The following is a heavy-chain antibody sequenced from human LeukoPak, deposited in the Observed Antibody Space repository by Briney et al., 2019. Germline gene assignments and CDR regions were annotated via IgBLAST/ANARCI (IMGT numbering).Heavy chain of an antibody. D-gene: IGHD1-1*01. CDR2: TSNDGRDK. J-gene: IGHJ4*02. V-gene: IGHV3-30-3*01. Sequence: PGGSLRLSCAASGFTFSSYALHWVRQAPGKGLEWVAVTSNDGRDKHHADSVKGRFTVSRDNSKNTLYLQMNSLRVEDTAVYYCAKDLTTTSADYYFDYWGQGTLVTVSS. CDR3: AKDLTTTSADYYFDY. CDR1: GFTFSSYA.